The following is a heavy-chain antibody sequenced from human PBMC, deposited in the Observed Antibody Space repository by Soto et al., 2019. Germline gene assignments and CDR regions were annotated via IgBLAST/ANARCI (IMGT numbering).Heavy chain of an antibody. V-gene: IGHV3-21*01. CDR1: GFTFSSYG. J-gene: IGHJ4*02. Sequence: GGSLRLSCAASGFTFSSYGMHWVRQAPGKGLEWVASISSSSSNIYYADSVKGRFTISRDNAKNSLYLQMNSLRAEDTAVYYCARDQVPAAITDYWGQGTLVIVSS. D-gene: IGHD2-2*01. CDR3: ARDQVPAAITDY. CDR2: ISSSSSNI.